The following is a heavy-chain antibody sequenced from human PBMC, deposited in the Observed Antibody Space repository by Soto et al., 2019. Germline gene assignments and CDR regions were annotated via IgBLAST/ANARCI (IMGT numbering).Heavy chain of an antibody. CDR1: GFTFSSYG. V-gene: IGHV3-30*18. CDR3: AKRSSCSGGSCYSEPDTEYFQH. J-gene: IGHJ1*01. D-gene: IGHD2-15*01. CDR2: ISYDGSNK. Sequence: GGSLRLSCAASGFTFSSYGMHWVRQAPGKGLEWVAVISYDGSNKYYADSVKGRFTISRDNSKNTLYLQMNSLRAEDTAVYYCAKRSSCSGGSCYSEPDTEYFQHWGQGTLVTVSS.